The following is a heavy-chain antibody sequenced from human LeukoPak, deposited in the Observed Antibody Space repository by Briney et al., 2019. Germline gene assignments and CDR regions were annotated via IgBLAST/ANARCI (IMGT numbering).Heavy chain of an antibody. CDR1: GGSISSSSYY. Sequence: SETLSLTCTVSGGSISSSSYYWGWIRQPPGKGLEWIGSIYYSGSTYYNPSLKSRVTISVDTSKNQFSLKLSSVTAADTAVYYCARQWETYYDILSGYTFADGGQGALVTVSS. CDR2: IYYSGST. J-gene: IGHJ4*02. CDR3: ARQWETYYDILSGYTFAD. V-gene: IGHV4-39*01. D-gene: IGHD3-9*01.